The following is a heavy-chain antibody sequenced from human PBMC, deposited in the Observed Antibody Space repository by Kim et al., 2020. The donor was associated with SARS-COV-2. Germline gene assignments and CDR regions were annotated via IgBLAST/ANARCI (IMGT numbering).Heavy chain of an antibody. V-gene: IGHV4-4*06. J-gene: IGHJ4*02. D-gene: IGHD6-19*01. Sequence: IPSRKSRVTKSVDTSNDQYSLKRSSVTAADTAVYYCARRYSSGWYYFDYWGQGTLVTVSS. CDR3: ARRYSSGWYYFDY.